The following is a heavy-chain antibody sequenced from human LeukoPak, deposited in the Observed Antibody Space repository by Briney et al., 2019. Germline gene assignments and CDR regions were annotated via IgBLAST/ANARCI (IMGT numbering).Heavy chain of an antibody. Sequence: GRSLRLSCAASGFTFSSHGMHWVRQAPGKGLEWVAVIWYDGSNKYYADSVKGRFTISRDNSKNTLYLQMNSLRAEDTAVYYCARAARPFAGAFDMWGQGTLVTVSS. V-gene: IGHV3-33*01. CDR1: GFTFSSHG. J-gene: IGHJ3*02. D-gene: IGHD3-3*01. CDR2: IWYDGSNK. CDR3: ARAARPFAGAFDM.